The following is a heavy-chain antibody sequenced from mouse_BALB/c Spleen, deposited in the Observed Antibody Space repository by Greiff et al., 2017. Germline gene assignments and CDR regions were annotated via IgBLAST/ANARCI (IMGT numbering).Heavy chain of an antibody. V-gene: IGHV5-9-4*01. CDR3: ARGWDGHYFDY. D-gene: IGHD4-1*01. J-gene: IGHJ2*01. Sequence: EVLLVESGGGLVKPGGSLKLSCAASGFTFSSYAMPWVRQSPEKRLEWVAEICSGGSYTYYPDTVTGRFTISRDNAKNTLYLEMSSLRSEDAAMYYRARGWDGHYFDYWGQGTTLTVSS. CDR1: GFTFSSYA. CDR2: ICSGGSYT.